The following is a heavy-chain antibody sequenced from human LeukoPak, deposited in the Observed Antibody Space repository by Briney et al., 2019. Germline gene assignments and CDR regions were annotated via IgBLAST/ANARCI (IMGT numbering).Heavy chain of an antibody. Sequence: ASVKVSCKASGYTFTSYDINWVRQATGQGLERMGWMNPNSGNTGYAQKFQGRVTMTRNTSISTAYMELSSLRSEDTAVCYCATLTTMTTWDKWGQGTLVTVSS. CDR2: MNPNSGNT. CDR3: ATLTTMTTWDK. CDR1: GYTFTSYD. J-gene: IGHJ4*02. V-gene: IGHV1-8*01. D-gene: IGHD4-17*01.